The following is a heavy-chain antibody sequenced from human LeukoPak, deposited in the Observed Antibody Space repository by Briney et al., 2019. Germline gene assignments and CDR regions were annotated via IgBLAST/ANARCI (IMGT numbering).Heavy chain of an antibody. V-gene: IGHV1-18*01. D-gene: IGHD1-26*01. CDR3: ARDTDDAYGGATADY. CDR1: GYSLSRYG. CDR2: ISTYNGNT. Sequence: ASVKVSCKASGYSLSRYGISWVRQAPGQGLEWMGWISTYNGNTNYAQKLQGRLTMTTDTATKTAYMELRSLRSDDTAVYYCARDTDDAYGGATADYWGQGTLVSVSS. J-gene: IGHJ4*02.